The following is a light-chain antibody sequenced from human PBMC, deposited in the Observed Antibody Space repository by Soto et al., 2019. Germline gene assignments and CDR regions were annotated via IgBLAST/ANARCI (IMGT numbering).Light chain of an antibody. J-gene: IGKJ2*01. V-gene: IGKV3-20*01. Sequence: EIVLTQSPGTLSVSPGERATLSSRASRLVRRGSLAWYQQKPGQAPRLLIYGASGRATGIPDKFSGSGSGTDFTLTISRLEPEDFAVYYCQQYGSSPYTFGQGTKLEI. CDR3: QQYGSSPYT. CDR2: GAS. CDR1: RLVRRGS.